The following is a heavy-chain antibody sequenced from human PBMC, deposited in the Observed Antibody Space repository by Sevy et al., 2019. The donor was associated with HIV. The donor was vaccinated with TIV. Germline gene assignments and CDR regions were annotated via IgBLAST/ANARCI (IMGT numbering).Heavy chain of an antibody. V-gene: IGHV1-2*06. J-gene: IGHJ3*02. CDR2: INPNSGGT. Sequence: ALVKVSCQASGYTFNGYYIHWVRQAPGQGLEWMGRINPNSGGTNYAQKFQGRVTMTRDTSISTAYMELSRLRSDDTAVYYCACYAIDVFYIWGQGTTVTVSS. D-gene: IGHD3-16*01. CDR3: ACYAIDVFYI. CDR1: GYTFNGYY.